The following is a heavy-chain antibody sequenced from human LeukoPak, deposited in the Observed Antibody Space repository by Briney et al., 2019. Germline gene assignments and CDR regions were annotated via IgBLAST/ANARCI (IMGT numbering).Heavy chain of an antibody. CDR1: GFTFSSYA. D-gene: IGHD1-26*01. Sequence: GGSLRLSCAASGFTFSSYAMSWVRQAPGKGLEWVSGISGSGSSTNYADSVKGRFTISRDNSKNTLCLQMNSLRAEDTAVFYCAKDSRYSGNYKAFDNWGPGTMVTVSS. CDR2: ISGSGSST. J-gene: IGHJ3*02. CDR3: AKDSRYSGNYKAFDN. V-gene: IGHV3-23*01.